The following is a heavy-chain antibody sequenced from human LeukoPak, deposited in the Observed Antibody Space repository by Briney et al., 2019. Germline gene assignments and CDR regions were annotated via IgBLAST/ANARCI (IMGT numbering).Heavy chain of an antibody. D-gene: IGHD5-12*01. V-gene: IGHV3-23*01. CDR2: IHRSGATT. CDR3: AREVVATRFDN. Sequence: GGSLRLSCAASGFTFSDYDMTWVRQAPGKGLEWVSFIHRSGATTYYADSVKGRFTISRDNVKNTIDLQMSSLSVEDTAVYYCAREVVATRFDNWGQRTLVTVSP. J-gene: IGHJ4*02. CDR1: GFTFSDYD.